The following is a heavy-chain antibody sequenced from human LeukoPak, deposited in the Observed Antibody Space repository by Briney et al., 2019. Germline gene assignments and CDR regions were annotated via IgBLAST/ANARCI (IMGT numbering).Heavy chain of an antibody. CDR2: ISSSSSTI. D-gene: IGHD5-12*01. CDR1: GFTFSSYS. CDR3: ARIVATTKDAFDI. Sequence: GGSLRLSCAASGFTFSSYSMNRVRQAPGKGLEWVSYISSSSSTIYYADSVKGRFTISRDNAKNSLYLQMNSLRAEDTAVYYCARIVATTKDAFDIWGQGTMVTVSS. V-gene: IGHV3-48*04. J-gene: IGHJ3*02.